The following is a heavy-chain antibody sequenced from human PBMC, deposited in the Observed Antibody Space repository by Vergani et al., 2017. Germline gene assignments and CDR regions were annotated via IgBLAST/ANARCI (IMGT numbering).Heavy chain of an antibody. V-gene: IGHV1-69*13. CDR2: IIPIFGTP. CDR1: GVTFSSYG. CDR3: ATGYGGCSGDSCYSY. J-gene: IGHJ4*02. Sequence: HVQLVQSGAEVKKPGSSVKVSCKASGVTFSSYGISWVRQAPGQGLEWMGRIIPIFGTPNYAQKFQGRVTITADESTSTAYMELSSLRFEDTAVYYCATGYGGCSGDSCYSYWGQGTLVTVSS. D-gene: IGHD2-15*01.